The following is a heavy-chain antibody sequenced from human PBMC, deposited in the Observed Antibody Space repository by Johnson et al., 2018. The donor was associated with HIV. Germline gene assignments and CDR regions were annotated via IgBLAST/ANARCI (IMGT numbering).Heavy chain of an antibody. Sequence: QVQLVESGGGLVQPGRSLRLSCAASGFTFSSYAMHWVRQAPGKGLEWVAVIYIGGSTYYADSLKGRFTISRDDSKNTLYLQMNRLKTEDTAVYYCTTERLQKVLRAFDIWGQGTMVTVSS. CDR1: GFTFSSYA. CDR3: TTERLQKVLRAFDI. V-gene: IGHV3-NL1*01. J-gene: IGHJ3*02. CDR2: IYIGGST. D-gene: IGHD3-16*01.